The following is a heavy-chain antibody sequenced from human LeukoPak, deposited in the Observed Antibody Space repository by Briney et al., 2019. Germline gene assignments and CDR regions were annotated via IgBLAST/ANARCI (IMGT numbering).Heavy chain of an antibody. Sequence: SETLSLTCTVSGGSISSYYWSWIRQPPGKGLEWIGEINHSGSTNYNPSLKSRVTISVDTSKNQFSLKLSSVTAADTAVYYCARGPGSWYKNWFDPWGQGTLVTVSS. J-gene: IGHJ5*02. V-gene: IGHV4-34*01. CDR3: ARGPGSWYKNWFDP. CDR1: GGSISSYY. CDR2: INHSGST. D-gene: IGHD6-13*01.